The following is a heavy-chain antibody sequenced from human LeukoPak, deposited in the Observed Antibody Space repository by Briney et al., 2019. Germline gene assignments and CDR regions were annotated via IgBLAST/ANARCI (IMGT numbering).Heavy chain of an antibody. J-gene: IGHJ4*02. CDR2: IYHSGST. CDR3: ARQGRNDYVWGSYRSYFDY. CDR1: GYSISSGYY. Sequence: SETLSLTCTVSGYSISSGYYWGWIRQPPGKGLEWIGSIYHSGSTYYNPSLKSRVTISVDTSKNQFSLKLSSVTAADTAVYYCARQGRNDYVWGSYRSYFDYWGQGTLVTVSS. D-gene: IGHD3-16*02. V-gene: IGHV4-38-2*02.